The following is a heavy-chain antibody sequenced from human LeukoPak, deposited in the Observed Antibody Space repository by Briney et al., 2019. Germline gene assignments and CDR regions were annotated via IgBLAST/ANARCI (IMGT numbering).Heavy chain of an antibody. CDR1: GGTFSSYA. V-gene: IGHV1-69*05. CDR2: IIPIFGTA. J-gene: IGHJ4*02. Sequence: GASVKVSCKASGGTFSSYAISWVRQAPGQGLEWMGGIIPIFGTANYAQKFQGRVTITTDESTSTAYMELSSLRSEDTAVYYCASICGDGSGSYYGPRDPCTIDYWGQGTLVTVSS. D-gene: IGHD3-10*01. CDR3: ASICGDGSGSYYGPRDPCTIDY.